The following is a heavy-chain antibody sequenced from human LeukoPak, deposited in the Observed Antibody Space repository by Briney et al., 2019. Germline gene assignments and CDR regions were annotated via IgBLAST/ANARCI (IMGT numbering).Heavy chain of an antibody. Sequence: GESLKISCKGSEYRFVSYWLAWVRPMPGKGLEWMGIIYPGDSDTRYSPSFQGQVTISADKSINTAYLQWSSLKASDTAMYYCARSAHVGPAEIWGQGTMVTVSS. V-gene: IGHV5-51*01. CDR1: EYRFVSYW. CDR3: ARSAHVGPAEI. J-gene: IGHJ3*02. CDR2: IYPGDSDT. D-gene: IGHD3/OR15-3a*01.